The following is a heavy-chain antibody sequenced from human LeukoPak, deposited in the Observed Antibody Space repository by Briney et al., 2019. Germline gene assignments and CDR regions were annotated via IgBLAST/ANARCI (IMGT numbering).Heavy chain of an antibody. Sequence: PSETLSLTCAVYGGSFSGYYWSWIRQPPGKGLEWIGEINHSGSTNYNPSLKSRVTISVDTSKNQFSLKLSSVTAADTAVYYCARDWHYYGSGSYLGYWGQGTLVTVSS. CDR3: ARDWHYYGSGSYLGY. CDR1: GGSFSGYY. V-gene: IGHV4-34*01. D-gene: IGHD3-10*01. J-gene: IGHJ4*02. CDR2: INHSGST.